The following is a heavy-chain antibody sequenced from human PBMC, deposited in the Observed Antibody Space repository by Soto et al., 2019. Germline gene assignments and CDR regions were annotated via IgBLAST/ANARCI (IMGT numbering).Heavy chain of an antibody. V-gene: IGHV4-59*01. CDR3: ARYRREAVAGYTLDN. CDR2: VYNSGST. D-gene: IGHD6-13*01. CDR1: GGSISSNY. Sequence: SETLSLTCTVSGGSISSNYWTWIRQPPGKGLEWIGYVYNSGSTNYNPSLKSRVTISEDTSKSQFSLKVNSMTAADTAAYYCARYRREAVAGYTLDNWGQGILVTVSS. J-gene: IGHJ4*02.